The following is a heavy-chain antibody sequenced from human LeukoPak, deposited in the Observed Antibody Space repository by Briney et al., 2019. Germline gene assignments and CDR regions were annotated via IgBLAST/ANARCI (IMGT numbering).Heavy chain of an antibody. CDR1: GGSISNGDYY. J-gene: IGHJ4*02. V-gene: IGHV4-39*01. D-gene: IGHD2-2*01. CDR2: IYHSGST. CDR3: AIHGIECSSTNCYWATVRY. Sequence: PSQTLSLTCTVSGGSISNGDYYWGWIRQPPGKGLEWIGSIYHSGSTYYNPSLKSRVTISVDTSKNQFSLKLSSVTAVDTAVYYCAIHGIECSSTNCYWATVRYWGQGTLVTVSS.